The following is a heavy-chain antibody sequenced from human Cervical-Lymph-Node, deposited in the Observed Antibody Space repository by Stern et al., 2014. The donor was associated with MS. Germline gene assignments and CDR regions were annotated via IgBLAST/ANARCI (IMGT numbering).Heavy chain of an antibody. J-gene: IGHJ6*02. V-gene: IGHV3-9*01. CDR3: ATGIHGFHYDMAV. CDR1: EPNLEGTA. Sequence: EVQLLESGGGWERPGGPRGFPGKAPEPNLEGTAMFGVGQVQGKGLEWVSGITWNNGHLGYPESVKGRFTISRDNAKNSLYLDMNSLRTEDTALYYCATGIHGFHYDMAVWGPGTAVTVSS. CDR2: ITWNNGHL. D-gene: IGHD5-24*01.